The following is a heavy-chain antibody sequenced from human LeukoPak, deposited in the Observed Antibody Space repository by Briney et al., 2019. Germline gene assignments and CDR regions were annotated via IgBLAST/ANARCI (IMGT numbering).Heavy chain of an antibody. CDR2: INPSGGST. D-gene: IGHD1-26*01. V-gene: IGHV1-46*04. Sequence: WASVKVSCKASGYTFTSYYMHWVRPAPGQGLEWMGIINPSGGSTSYAQKLQGRVTMTRDTSTSTVYMELSSLRSEDTAVYYCARVVGATARNWYFDLWGRGTLVTVSS. J-gene: IGHJ2*01. CDR1: GYTFTSYY. CDR3: ARVVGATARNWYFDL.